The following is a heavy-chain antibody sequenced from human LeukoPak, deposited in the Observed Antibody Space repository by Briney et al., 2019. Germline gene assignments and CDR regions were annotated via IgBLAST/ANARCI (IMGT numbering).Heavy chain of an antibody. J-gene: IGHJ6*02. CDR1: GFIFSSYA. CDR3: VRSSGSMDV. D-gene: IGHD3-10*01. CDR2: ISNNGGTT. Sequence: GGSLRLSCSASGFIFSSYAMYWARQAPGKGLEYVSAISNNGGTTYYADSVKGRFTISRDNSKNTLYLQMSSLRPGDTAVYYCVRSSGSMDVWGQGTTVTVSS. V-gene: IGHV3-64D*06.